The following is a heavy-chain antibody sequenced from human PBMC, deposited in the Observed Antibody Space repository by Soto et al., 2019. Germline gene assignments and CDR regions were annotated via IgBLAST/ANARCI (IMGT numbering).Heavy chain of an antibody. CDR2: ISYDGSNK. CDR3: AKDFFPYCSGGSCYSYFDY. J-gene: IGHJ4*02. CDR1: GFTFSSYG. Sequence: PGGSLRLSCAASGFTFSSYGMHWVRQAPGKGLEWVAVISYDGSNKYYADSVKGRFTISRDNSKNTLYLQMNSLRAEDTAVYYCAKDFFPYCSGGSCYSYFDYWGQGTLVTVSS. V-gene: IGHV3-30*18. D-gene: IGHD2-15*01.